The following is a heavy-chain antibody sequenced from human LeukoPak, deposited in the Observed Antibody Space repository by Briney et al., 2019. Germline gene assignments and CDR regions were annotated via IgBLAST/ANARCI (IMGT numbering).Heavy chain of an antibody. Sequence: ASVKVSCKASGYTFTSYAMSWVRQAPGQGLEWMGWINTNTGNPTYAQGFTGRFVFSLDTSVGTAYLQISSPKAEDTAVYYCARGGGDGSGSYWREWGQGTLVTVSS. D-gene: IGHD3-10*01. CDR1: GYTFTSYA. CDR3: ARGGGDGSGSYWRE. J-gene: IGHJ4*02. V-gene: IGHV7-4-1*02. CDR2: INTNTGNP.